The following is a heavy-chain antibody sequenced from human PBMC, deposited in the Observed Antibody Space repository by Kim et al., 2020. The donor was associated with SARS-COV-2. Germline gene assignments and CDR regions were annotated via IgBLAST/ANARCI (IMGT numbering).Heavy chain of an antibody. D-gene: IGHD2-2*01. CDR3: AKDDVIVVVPAAILSYYYGMEV. CDR2: ISGSGGST. J-gene: IGHJ6*02. CDR1: GFTFSSYA. V-gene: IGHV3-23*01. Sequence: GGSLRLSCAASGFTFSSYAMSWVRQAPGKGLEWVSAISGSGGSTYYADSVKGRFTISRDNSKNTLYLQMNSLRAEDTAVYYCAKDDVIVVVPAAILSYYYGMEVWGQGTTVTVSS.